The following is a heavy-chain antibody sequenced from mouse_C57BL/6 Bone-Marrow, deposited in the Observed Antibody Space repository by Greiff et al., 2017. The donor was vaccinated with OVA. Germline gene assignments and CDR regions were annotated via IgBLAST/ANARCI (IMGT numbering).Heavy chain of an antibody. Sequence: DVKLQESGGGLVQPGGSLKLSCAASGFTFSDYYMYWVRQTPEKRLEWVAYISNGGGSTYYPDTVKGRFTISRDNAKNTLYLQMSRLKSEDTAMYYCARQDYSNRYYYAMDYWGQGTSVTVSS. D-gene: IGHD2-5*01. CDR2: ISNGGGST. V-gene: IGHV5-12*01. CDR1: GFTFSDYY. J-gene: IGHJ4*01. CDR3: ARQDYSNRYYYAMDY.